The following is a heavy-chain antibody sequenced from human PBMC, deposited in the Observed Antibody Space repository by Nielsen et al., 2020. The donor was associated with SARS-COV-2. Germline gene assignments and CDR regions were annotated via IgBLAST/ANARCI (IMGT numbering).Heavy chain of an antibody. V-gene: IGHV3-9*01. D-gene: IGHD2-21*01. CDR1: GFTFDDYA. CDR3: ATLAGYYYGMDV. Sequence: SLRLSCAASGFTFDDYAMHWVRQDPGKGLEWVSGISWNSGSIGYADSVKGRFTISRDNAKNSLYLQMNSLRAEDTALYYCATLAGYYYGMDVWGQGTTVTVSS. CDR2: ISWNSGSI. J-gene: IGHJ6*02.